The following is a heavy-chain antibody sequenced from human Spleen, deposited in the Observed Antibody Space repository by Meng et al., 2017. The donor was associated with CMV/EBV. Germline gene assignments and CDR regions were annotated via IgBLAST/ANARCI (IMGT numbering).Heavy chain of an antibody. D-gene: IGHD2-21*02. J-gene: IGHJ4*02. V-gene: IGHV4-4*02. CDR2: SYHRGST. Sequence: SSYLWTWGREGPEKGLEWMGESYHRGSTTSNPSRESRVTISVDKFKNQFSLKLGSGTAADTAVYYWARSERRRILTYCGSDCYNTDYWGQGTLVTVSS. CDR3: ARSERRRILTYCGSDCYNTDY. CDR1: SSYL.